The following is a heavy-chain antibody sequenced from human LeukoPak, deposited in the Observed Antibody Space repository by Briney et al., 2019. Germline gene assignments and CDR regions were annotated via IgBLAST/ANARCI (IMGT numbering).Heavy chain of an antibody. CDR3: AKDYSSSL. V-gene: IGHV3-23*01. CDR1: SFTFSTFA. Sequence: PGGSLRLSCTVSSFTFSTFAMSWVRQAPEKGLEWVAGISGSGDTTYYAESVKGRFTISGDNSRTTLYLQMNRLRAEDTAIYYCAKDYSSSLWGQGTLVTVSS. J-gene: IGHJ4*02. CDR2: ISGSGDTT. D-gene: IGHD6-6*01.